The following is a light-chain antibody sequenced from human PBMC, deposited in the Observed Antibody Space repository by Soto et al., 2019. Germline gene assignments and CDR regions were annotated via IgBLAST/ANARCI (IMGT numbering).Light chain of an antibody. CDR3: QSYDSSLSGYV. J-gene: IGLJ1*01. CDR1: SSNIGAGYD. CDR2: GNS. V-gene: IGLV1-40*01. Sequence: QSVLTQPPSVSGAPGQRVTISCTGSSSNIGAGYDVHWYQQLPGTAPKLLIYGNSNRPSGVPDRFSGSTSGTSASLAITGLQAEDEGDYYCQSYDSSLSGYVFGTGTKLTVL.